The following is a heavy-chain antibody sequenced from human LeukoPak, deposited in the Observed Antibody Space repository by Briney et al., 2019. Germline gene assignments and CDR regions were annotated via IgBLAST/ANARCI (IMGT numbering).Heavy chain of an antibody. CDR3: ARVSSPVGATVFEADNWFDP. CDR1: GYTFTSYG. D-gene: IGHD1-26*01. CDR2: ISAYNGNT. Sequence: GASVKVSCKASGYTFTSYGISWVRQAPGQGLEWMGWISAYNGNTNYAQKLQGRVTMTTDTSTSTAYMELRSLRSDDTAVYYCARVSSPVGATVFEADNWFDPWGQGTLVTVSS. J-gene: IGHJ5*02. V-gene: IGHV1-18*01.